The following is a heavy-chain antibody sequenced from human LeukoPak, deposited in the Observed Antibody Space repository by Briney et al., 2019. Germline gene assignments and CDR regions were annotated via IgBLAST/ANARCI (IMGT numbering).Heavy chain of an antibody. CDR1: GGSISSYY. J-gene: IGHJ5*02. Sequence: SETLSLTCTVSGGSISSYYWSWIRQPPGKGLEWIGYIYYSGSTNYNPSLKSRVTISVDTSKNQFSLKLSSVTAADTAVYYCARGRIVVVVAATNNWFDPWGQGTLVTVSS. CDR2: IYYSGST. CDR3: ARGRIVVVVAATNNWFDP. D-gene: IGHD2-15*01. V-gene: IGHV4-59*12.